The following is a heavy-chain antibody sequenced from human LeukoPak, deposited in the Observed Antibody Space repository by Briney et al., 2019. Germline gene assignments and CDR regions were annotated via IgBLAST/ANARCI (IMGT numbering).Heavy chain of an antibody. D-gene: IGHD5-12*01. CDR3: AISPTYGGYPANFDC. Sequence: SETLSLTCTVSGCSISSYDWSWIRQPPGKGLEWMGYIYYSGSNNYNPSLKSPVTISVATSKNQFSLKLSSVTAADTAVYYCAISPTYGGYPANFDCWGQGTLVTVYS. CDR1: GCSISSYD. V-gene: IGHV4-59*01. CDR2: IYYSGSN. J-gene: IGHJ4*02.